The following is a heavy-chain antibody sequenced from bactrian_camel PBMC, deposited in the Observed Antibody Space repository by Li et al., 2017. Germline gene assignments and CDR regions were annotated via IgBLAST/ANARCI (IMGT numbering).Heavy chain of an antibody. J-gene: IGHJ4*01. V-gene: IGHV3-1*01. Sequence: DVQLVESGGGSVQPGGSLRLSCTASGFTFEDSDMGWYRQAPGNECELVSTISIDGSTYYTESVKGRFTISQDNVKKTVYLQMNNLQVEDTAMYYCATGGYGNSWEESLTTGRWGQGTQVTVS. CDR1: GFTFEDSD. CDR3: ATGGYGNSWEESLTTGR. CDR2: ISIDGST. D-gene: IGHD7*01.